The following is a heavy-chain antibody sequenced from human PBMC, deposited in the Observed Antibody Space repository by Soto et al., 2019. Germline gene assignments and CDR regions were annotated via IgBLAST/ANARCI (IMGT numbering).Heavy chain of an antibody. D-gene: IGHD2-15*01. CDR2: ISGSGDNT. Sequence: EVQLLESGGGLVQPGGSLRLSCAASGFTFSSYAMSWVRQAPGKGLEWVSVISGSGDNTYYADSVKGRFTISRDNSKNTLYLQMNSLRAEDTAVYYCARNSVGSCYSGVVQWGQGSLVTVSS. CDR1: GFTFSSYA. CDR3: ARNSVGSCYSGVVQ. V-gene: IGHV3-23*01. J-gene: IGHJ4*02.